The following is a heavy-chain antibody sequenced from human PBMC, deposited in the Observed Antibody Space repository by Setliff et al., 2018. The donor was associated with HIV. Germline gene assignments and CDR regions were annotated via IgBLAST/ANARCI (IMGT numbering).Heavy chain of an antibody. CDR1: GFTFSKYW. CDR3: ARGTRVLPSAGYFYYMAV. CDR2: IKGDGSII. V-gene: IGHV3-74*01. J-gene: IGHJ6*03. D-gene: IGHD1-1*01. Sequence: GGSLRLSCVMSGFTFSKYWMHWVRQVPGKGPVWVAHIKGDGSIINHADSVKGRFTISRDNAKNSLYLQMNSLRADDSAFYYCARGTRVLPSAGYFYYMAVWGKGTLVTVSS.